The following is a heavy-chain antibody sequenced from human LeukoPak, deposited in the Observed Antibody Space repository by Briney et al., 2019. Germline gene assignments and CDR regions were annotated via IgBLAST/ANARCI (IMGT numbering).Heavy chain of an antibody. D-gene: IGHD4/OR15-4a*01. CDR3: ARNDYVVTTDAFDI. CDR1: GGSISSGSYY. J-gene: IGHJ3*02. V-gene: IGHV4-61*02. CDR2: IYTSGST. Sequence: SQTLSLTCTVSGGSISSGSYYWSWIRQPAGKGLEWIGRIYTSGSTNYNPSLKSRVTMSVDTSKNQFSLKLSSVTAADTAVYYCARNDYVVTTDAFDIWGQGTMVTVSS.